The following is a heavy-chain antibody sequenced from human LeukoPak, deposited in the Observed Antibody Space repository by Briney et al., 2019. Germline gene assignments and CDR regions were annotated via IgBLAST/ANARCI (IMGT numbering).Heavy chain of an antibody. D-gene: IGHD2-15*01. V-gene: IGHV4-39*01. CDR1: GGSISTRSYY. CDR2: MYYSGST. CDR3: ARHGGYCSGGSCYFFDY. Sequence: PSETLSLTCTVSGGSISTRSYYWGWIRQPPGKGLEWIGSMYYSGSTYYNPSLKSRVTISIDTSKNQFSLKLSSVTAADTAVYYCARHGGYCSGGSCYFFDYWGQGTLVTVSS. J-gene: IGHJ4*02.